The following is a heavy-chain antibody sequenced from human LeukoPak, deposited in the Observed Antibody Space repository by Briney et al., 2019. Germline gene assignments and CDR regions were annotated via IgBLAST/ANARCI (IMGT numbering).Heavy chain of an antibody. CDR2: ISYDGSNK. J-gene: IGHJ5*02. CDR3: ARDWPPNWFDP. V-gene: IGHV3-30*03. CDR1: GFTFRNYG. Sequence: PGGSLRLSCAAPGFTFRNYGMHWVRQAPGKGLDWVAVISYDGSNKYYADSVKGRFTISRDNSKNTLYLQMNSLRAEDTAVYYCARDWPPNWFDPWGQGTLVTVSS.